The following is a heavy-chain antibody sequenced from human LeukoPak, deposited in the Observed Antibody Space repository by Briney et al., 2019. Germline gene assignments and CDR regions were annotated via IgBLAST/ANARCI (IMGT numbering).Heavy chain of an antibody. J-gene: IGHJ6*02. V-gene: IGHV1-18*01. CDR3: ARDDSYGYEDYYYYGMDV. Sequence: ASVKVSCKASGYSFVGYGITWVRQAPGQGLEWMGWFNPENGNTNYAQKVQGRVTMTADTSTSTSYMELSSLRSEDTAVYYCARDDSYGYEDYYYYGMDVWGQGTTVTVSS. CDR2: FNPENGNT. D-gene: IGHD5-18*01. CDR1: GYSFVGYG.